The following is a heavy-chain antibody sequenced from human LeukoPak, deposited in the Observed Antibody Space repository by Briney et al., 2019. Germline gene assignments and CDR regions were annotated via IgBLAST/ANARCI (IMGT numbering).Heavy chain of an antibody. CDR3: ASKPKYTVNPVDV. Sequence: GGSLRLSXAASGFTVTSNYMSWVRQAPGKGLEWVSVIYSGGSTFYADSVKGRFTISRDNSKNTLYLQMNSLRAEDTAVYYCASKPKYTVNPVDVWGKGTTVTVSS. J-gene: IGHJ6*04. D-gene: IGHD4-11*01. V-gene: IGHV3-66*02. CDR2: IYSGGST. CDR1: GFTVTSNY.